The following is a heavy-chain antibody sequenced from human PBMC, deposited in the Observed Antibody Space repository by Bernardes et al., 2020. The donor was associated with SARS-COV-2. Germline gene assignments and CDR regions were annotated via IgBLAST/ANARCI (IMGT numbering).Heavy chain of an antibody. CDR1: GGSISSYY. D-gene: IGHD2-15*01. J-gene: IGHJ5*01. CDR3: AREGGGNSFDS. Sequence: PESLSLTCTVSGGSISSYYWNWIRQPPGKGLEWIGYIYYNGITNYNPSLKSRVSISLDTSENQFSLKLNSVTAADTAVYYCAREGGGNSFDSWGQGTLVTVSS. CDR2: IYYNGIT. V-gene: IGHV4-59*01.